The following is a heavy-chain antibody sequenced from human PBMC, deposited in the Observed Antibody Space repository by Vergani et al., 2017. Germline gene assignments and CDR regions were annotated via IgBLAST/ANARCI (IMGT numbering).Heavy chain of an antibody. CDR1: GGSINSYY. CDR3: ARNKWETYWYFDL. V-gene: IGHV4-59*01. Sequence: QVQLQESGPGLVKPSETLSLTCTVSGGSINSYYWSWIRQPPGKGLEWFGYIYYSGSTNYNPPLKSRVTISVDTSKNQFSLKLSSVTAADTAVYYCARNKWETYWYFDLWGRGTLITVSS. CDR2: IYYSGST. D-gene: IGHD1-26*01. J-gene: IGHJ2*01.